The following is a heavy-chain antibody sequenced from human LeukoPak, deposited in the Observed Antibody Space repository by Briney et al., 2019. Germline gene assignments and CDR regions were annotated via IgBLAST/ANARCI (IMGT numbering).Heavy chain of an antibody. CDR1: GYTFTGYY. V-gene: IGHV1-2*02. CDR2: NNPNSGGT. D-gene: IGHD6-13*01. Sequence: ASVKVSCKASGYTFTGYYMHWVRQAPGQGLEWMGWNNPNSGGTNYAQKFQGRVTMTRDTSISTAYMELSRLRSDDTAVYYRAREGGYSSSHNYYYYGMDVWGQGTTVTVSS. J-gene: IGHJ6*02. CDR3: AREGGYSSSHNYYYYGMDV.